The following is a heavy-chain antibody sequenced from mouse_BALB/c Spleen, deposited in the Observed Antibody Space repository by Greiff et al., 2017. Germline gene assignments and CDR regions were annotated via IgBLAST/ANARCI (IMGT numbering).Heavy chain of an antibody. J-gene: IGHJ2*01. V-gene: IGHV3-2*02. CDR2: ISYSGST. Sequence: EVQLQESGPGLVKPSQSLSLTCTVTGYSITSDYAWNWIRQFPGNKLEWMGYISYSGSTSYNPSLKSRISITRDTSKNQFFLQLNSVTTEDTATYYCARNDYYGSSYDFDYWGQGTTLTVSS. D-gene: IGHD1-1*01. CDR3: ARNDYYGSSYDFDY. CDR1: GYSITSDYA.